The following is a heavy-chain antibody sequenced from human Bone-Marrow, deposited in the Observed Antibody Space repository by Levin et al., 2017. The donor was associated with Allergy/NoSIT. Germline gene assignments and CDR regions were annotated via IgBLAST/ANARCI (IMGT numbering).Heavy chain of an antibody. D-gene: IGHD3-3*01. CDR2: VSGSGGST. J-gene: IGHJ6*02. CDR1: GFIFTNYG. Sequence: GGSLRLSCEASGFIFTNYGMSWVRQAPGKGLEWVSSVSGSGGSTYYADSVKGRFTISRDNSKNALYLQVDSLRADDTAVYYCAKEIKSPLGGAFDFWNGYHYYFGMDVWGQGTTVTVSS. CDR3: AKEIKSPLGGAFDFWNGYHYYFGMDV. V-gene: IGHV3-23*01.